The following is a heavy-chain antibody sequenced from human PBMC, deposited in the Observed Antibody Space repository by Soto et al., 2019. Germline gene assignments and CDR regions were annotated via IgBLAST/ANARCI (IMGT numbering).Heavy chain of an antibody. J-gene: IGHJ6*02. V-gene: IGHV5-51*01. CDR2: IYPGDSDT. D-gene: IGHD2-8*01. Sequence: GESLKISCKGSGYSFTSYWIGWVRQMPGKGLEWMGIIYPGDSDTRYSPSFQGQVTISADKSISTAYLQWSSLKASDTAMYYCARHTYCTNGVCYLHYGMDVWGQGTTVTVSS. CDR3: ARHTYCTNGVCYLHYGMDV. CDR1: GYSFTSYW.